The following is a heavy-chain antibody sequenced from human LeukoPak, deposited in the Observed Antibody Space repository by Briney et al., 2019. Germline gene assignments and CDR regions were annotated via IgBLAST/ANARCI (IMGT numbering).Heavy chain of an antibody. CDR2: ISYDGSNK. J-gene: IGHJ4*02. Sequence: GGSLRLSCAASGFTFSSYAMHWVRQAPGKGLEWVAVISYDGSNKYYADSVKGRFTISRDNAQNSLYLQMNNLRAEDTAVYYCARSYGHSIDYWGQGTLVTVSS. CDR1: GFTFSSYA. CDR3: ARSYGHSIDY. D-gene: IGHD3-10*01. V-gene: IGHV3-30-3*01.